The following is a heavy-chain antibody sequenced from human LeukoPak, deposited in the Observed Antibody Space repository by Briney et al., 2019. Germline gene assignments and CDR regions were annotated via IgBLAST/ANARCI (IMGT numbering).Heavy chain of an antibody. CDR2: ISGSGGST. CDR1: GFTFSSYA. CDR3: ARVPRGGDRFDP. V-gene: IGHV3-23*01. D-gene: IGHD3-16*01. J-gene: IGHJ5*02. Sequence: GGSLRLSCAASGFTFSSYAMSWVRQAPGKGLEWVSAISGSGGSTYYGDSVKGRFTISRDNSKNTLYLQMNSLRAEDTAVYYCARVPRGGDRFDPWGQGTLVTVSS.